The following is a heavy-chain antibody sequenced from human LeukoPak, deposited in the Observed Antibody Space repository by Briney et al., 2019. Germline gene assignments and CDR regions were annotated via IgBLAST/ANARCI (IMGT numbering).Heavy chain of an antibody. CDR2: VDYSGGT. Sequence: SETLSLTCTVSGDSFSSVTDYWAWIRQPPGKGLEWIASVDYSGGTYYNPSLESRVAISADMSKNQFSLKLTSVTGADTAVYYCAGERGEEYSSGWYKTNYFDNWGQGIRVTVSP. CDR3: AGERGEEYSSGWYKTNYFDN. V-gene: IGHV4-39*07. CDR1: GDSFSSVTDY. D-gene: IGHD6-19*01. J-gene: IGHJ4*02.